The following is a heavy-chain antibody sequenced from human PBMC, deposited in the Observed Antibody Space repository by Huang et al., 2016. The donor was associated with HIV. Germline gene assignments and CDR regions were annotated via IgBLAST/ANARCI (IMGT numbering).Heavy chain of an antibody. CDR3: VRAKEKGYDFWSGYRY. Sequence: EVELAESGGGSVRPGQSLRLSCVGSGFIFSDYWMHWVSHIPGRGLMCVARSESDGSSTSYADSVKGRFTIYRDNAKNTVYLKMSSLRVDDTAVYYCVRAKEKGYDFWSGYRYWGQGVQVTVSS. CDR2: SESDGSST. V-gene: IGHV3-74*02. D-gene: IGHD3-3*01. J-gene: IGHJ4*01. CDR1: GFIFSDYW.